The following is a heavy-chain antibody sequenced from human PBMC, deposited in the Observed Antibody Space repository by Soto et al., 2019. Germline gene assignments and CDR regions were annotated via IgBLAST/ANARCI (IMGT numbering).Heavy chain of an antibody. CDR1: GYTFTSYG. Sequence: QVQLVQSEAEMKKPGASVKVSCKASGYTFTSYGISWVRQAPGQGLEWMGWISAYNGNTNYAQKLQGRVTMTTDTSTSTAYMELRSLRSDDTAVYYCARANLMITFGGVIVNYFDYWGQGTLVTVSS. V-gene: IGHV1-18*01. D-gene: IGHD3-16*02. J-gene: IGHJ4*02. CDR3: ARANLMITFGGVIVNYFDY. CDR2: ISAYNGNT.